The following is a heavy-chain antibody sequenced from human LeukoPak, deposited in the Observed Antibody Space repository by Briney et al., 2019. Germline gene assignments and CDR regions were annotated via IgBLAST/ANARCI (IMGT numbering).Heavy chain of an antibody. J-gene: IGHJ4*02. V-gene: IGHV3-66*01. CDR1: GFTVSSNY. CDR2: IYSGGST. CDR3: ATGPLDY. Sequence: GGSLRLSCAASGFTVSSNYMSWVRQAPGKGLQWVSVIYSGGSTFYADSVKDRFTISRVNSKSTLYLQMSSLRAEDTAVYYCATGPLDYWGQGTLVTVSS.